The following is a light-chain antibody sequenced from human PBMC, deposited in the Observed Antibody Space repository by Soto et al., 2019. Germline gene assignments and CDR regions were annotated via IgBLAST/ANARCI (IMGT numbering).Light chain of an antibody. CDR3: SSYTSGSTWV. CDR1: SSDVGAYNY. J-gene: IGLJ3*02. Sequence: QSALTQPASVSGSPGQSITISCTGTSSDVGAYNYVSWYQQHPGKAPKLMIYEVSNRPSGVSNRFSGSKSGKTASLTISGLQAEDEGDYYCSSYTSGSTWVFGGGTKLTVL. CDR2: EVS. V-gene: IGLV2-14*01.